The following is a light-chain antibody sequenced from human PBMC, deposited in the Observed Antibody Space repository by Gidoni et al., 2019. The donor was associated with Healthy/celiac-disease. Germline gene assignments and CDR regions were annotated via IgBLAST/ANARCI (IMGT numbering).Light chain of an antibody. CDR3: QQYGSAYT. CDR2: GAS. J-gene: IGKJ2*01. V-gene: IGKV3-20*01. Sequence: MVLTHSPGTLSLSPGERATLSCRASQSVSSSYLAWYQQKPGQAPRRLIYGASSRATGLPDRFSGSGSGTDFTLTISRLEPEDFAVFYCQQYGSAYTFGQGTKLEIK. CDR1: QSVSSSY.